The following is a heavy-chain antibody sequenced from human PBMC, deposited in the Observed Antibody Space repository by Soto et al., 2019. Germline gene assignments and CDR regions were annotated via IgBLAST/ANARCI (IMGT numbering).Heavy chain of an antibody. D-gene: IGHD2-2*01. J-gene: IGHJ4*02. CDR1: GFTFSNYG. Sequence: QVQLMESGGGVVQPGRSLRLSCAASGFTFSNYGMHWVRQAPGKGLEWVAIISFDGDNKYYADSVRGRFTISRDNSKNTLFLQSSSLRHEDTAVYYCAKDGGPVYCNSPGCSAKHFDYWGQGTLVTVSS. CDR3: AKDGGPVYCNSPGCSAKHFDY. V-gene: IGHV3-30*18. CDR2: ISFDGDNK.